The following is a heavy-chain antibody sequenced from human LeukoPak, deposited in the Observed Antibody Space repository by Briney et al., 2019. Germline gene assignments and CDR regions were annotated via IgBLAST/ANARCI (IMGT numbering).Heavy chain of an antibody. V-gene: IGHV4-4*07. CDR3: ARDSYYYDSSGYYRFDY. CDR1: GFSFSSYS. CDR2: IYTSGST. Sequence: TGGSLRLSCVASGFSFSSYSVTWVRQAPGKGLEWIGRIYTSGSTNHNPSLKSRVTISVDTSKNQFSLKLRSVTAADTAVYYCARDSYYYDSSGYYRFDYWGQGTLVTVSS. D-gene: IGHD3-22*01. J-gene: IGHJ4*02.